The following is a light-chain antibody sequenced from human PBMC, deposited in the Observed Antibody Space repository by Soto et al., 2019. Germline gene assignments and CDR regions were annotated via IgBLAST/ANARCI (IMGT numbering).Light chain of an antibody. Sequence: DIQLTQSPSFLSASVGDRVTISCRASQDVSRFLAWYQQKPGKAPNLLIYAASTLQSGVPSRFSGSGSGTEFTLTISSLQPEDFPTYYCQQLNSYVFTFGPGTKVDIK. CDR1: QDVSRF. V-gene: IGKV1-9*01. CDR2: AAS. J-gene: IGKJ3*01. CDR3: QQLNSYVFT.